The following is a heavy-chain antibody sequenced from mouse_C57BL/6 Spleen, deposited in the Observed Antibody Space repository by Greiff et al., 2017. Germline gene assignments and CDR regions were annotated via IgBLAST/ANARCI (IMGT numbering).Heavy chain of an antibody. V-gene: IGHV1-15*01. Sequence: VKLVESGAELVRPGASVTLSCKASGYTFTDYEMHWVKQTPVHGLEWIGAIDPETGGTAYNQKFKGKAILTADKSSSTAYMELRSLTSEDSAVYYCTRGDYGSSRFAYWGQGTLVTVSA. CDR2: IDPETGGT. CDR3: TRGDYGSSRFAY. J-gene: IGHJ3*01. D-gene: IGHD1-1*01. CDR1: GYTFTDYE.